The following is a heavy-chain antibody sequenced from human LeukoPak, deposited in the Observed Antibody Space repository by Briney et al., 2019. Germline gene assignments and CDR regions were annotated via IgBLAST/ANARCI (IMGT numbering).Heavy chain of an antibody. CDR3: AKDELNDY. V-gene: IGHV3-30*02. CDR1: GFTCSNAW. Sequence: PGGSLRLSCAASGFTCSNAWMSWVRQAPGKGLEWVAFIRYDGSNKYYADSVKGRFTISRDNSKNTLYLQMNSLRAEDTAVYYCAKDELNDYWGQGTLVTVSS. CDR2: IRYDGSNK. J-gene: IGHJ4*02. D-gene: IGHD1-7*01.